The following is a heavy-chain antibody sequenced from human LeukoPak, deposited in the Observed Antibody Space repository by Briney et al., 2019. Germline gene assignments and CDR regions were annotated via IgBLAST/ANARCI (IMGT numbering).Heavy chain of an antibody. Sequence: PSETLSFTCAVYGGSFSGYYWSWIRQPPGKGLEWIGEINHSGSTNYNPSLKSRVTISVDTSKNQFSLKLSSVTAADTAVYYCARGDPDYCSSTSCYLYNWFDPWGQGTLVTVSS. CDR1: GGSFSGYY. CDR2: INHSGST. D-gene: IGHD2-2*01. J-gene: IGHJ5*02. CDR3: ARGDPDYCSSTSCYLYNWFDP. V-gene: IGHV4-34*01.